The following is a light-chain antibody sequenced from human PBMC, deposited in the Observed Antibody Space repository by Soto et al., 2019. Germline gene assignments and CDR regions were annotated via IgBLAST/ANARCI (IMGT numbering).Light chain of an antibody. V-gene: IGKV3-20*01. J-gene: IGKJ5*01. Sequence: EFVLTQSPATLSVSPGEIATLSCRASQSVSSSYLAWYQQKPGQAPRLLIYGASSRATGIPDRFSGSGSGTDFTLTINGLEPEDFAVYYCQQYGSSITFGQGTRLEIK. CDR3: QQYGSSIT. CDR1: QSVSSSY. CDR2: GAS.